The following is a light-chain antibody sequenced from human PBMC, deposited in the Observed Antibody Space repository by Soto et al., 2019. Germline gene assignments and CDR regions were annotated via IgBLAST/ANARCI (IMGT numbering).Light chain of an antibody. CDR3: HHSDTSRPPR. Sequence: EIVLTQSPGTLSLSPGERAILSCRASQSLSSDFLAWYQQKPGQPPRLIIYGASSRATGVPERFRGSGTGTYFTLTISRLEPEDFAVYYCHHSDTSRPPRFGQGTKVDVK. J-gene: IGKJ1*01. V-gene: IGKV3-20*01. CDR2: GAS. CDR1: QSLSSDF.